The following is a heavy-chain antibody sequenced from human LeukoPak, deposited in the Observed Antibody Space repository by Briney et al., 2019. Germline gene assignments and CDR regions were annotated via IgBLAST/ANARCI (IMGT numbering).Heavy chain of an antibody. J-gene: IGHJ4*02. V-gene: IGHV3-7*03. D-gene: IGHD6-19*01. CDR1: GLTFSSYW. CDR3: AGGTGWLIDY. CDR2: IKQDGSEK. Sequence: GGSLRLSCAASGLTFSSYWLNWVRQPPGKGLEWVTIIKQDGSEKHYVDSVKVRFTISRDNAKNSVYLEMNSLRAEDTAMYYCAGGTGWLIDYWGQGALVTVSS.